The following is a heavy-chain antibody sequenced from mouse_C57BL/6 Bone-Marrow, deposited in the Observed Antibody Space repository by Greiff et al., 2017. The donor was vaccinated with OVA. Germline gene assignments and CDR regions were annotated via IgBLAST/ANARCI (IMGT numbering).Heavy chain of an antibody. CDR3: ARDFPLYDYEAY. CDR2: ISDGGSYT. D-gene: IGHD2-4*01. CDR1: GFTFSSYA. J-gene: IGHJ3*01. Sequence: VQLKESGGGLVKPGGSLKLSCAASGFTFSSYAMSWVRQTPEKRLEWVATISDGGSYTYYPDNVKGRFTISRDNAKNNLYLQMSHLKSEDTAMYYCARDFPLYDYEAYWGQGTLVTVSA. V-gene: IGHV5-4*01.